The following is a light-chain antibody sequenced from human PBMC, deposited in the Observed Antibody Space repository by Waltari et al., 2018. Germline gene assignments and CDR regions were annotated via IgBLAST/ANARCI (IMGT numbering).Light chain of an antibody. J-gene: IGKJ1*01. CDR2: GAS. CDR1: QSISRY. V-gene: IGKV3-20*01. CDR3: QNHFTLPAT. Sequence: IMLTQSPGTLSLSPGERATLSCRASQSISRYLAWYQQKPGQAPRLLIYGASTRATGTPDRFRGSGSGTDLSSTISGQEPEVSAVYYGQNHFTLPATLAEGTKVEIK.